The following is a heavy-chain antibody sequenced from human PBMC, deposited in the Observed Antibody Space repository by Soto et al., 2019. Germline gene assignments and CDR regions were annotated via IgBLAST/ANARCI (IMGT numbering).Heavy chain of an antibody. CDR3: TTDPVPVDFWSGYYTENFDY. Sequence: LRLSCAASGFTFSSYAMSWVRQAPGKGLEWVSAISGSGGSTYYADSVKGRFTISRDNSKNTLYLQMNSLRAEDTAVYYCTTDPVPVDFWSGYYTENFDYWGQGTLVTVSS. J-gene: IGHJ4*02. CDR2: ISGSGGST. CDR1: GFTFSSYA. D-gene: IGHD3-3*01. V-gene: IGHV3-23*01.